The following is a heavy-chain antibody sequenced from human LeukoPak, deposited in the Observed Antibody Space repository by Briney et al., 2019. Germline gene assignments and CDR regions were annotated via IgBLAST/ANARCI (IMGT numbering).Heavy chain of an antibody. D-gene: IGHD2-21*02. J-gene: IGHJ4*02. CDR2: ISGSGDST. V-gene: IGHV3-23*01. Sequence: PGGSLRLSCVASGFTLRSYVMNWVRQTPGKVLEWVSSISGSGDSTFYADSVKGRFSISRDNPKNTLYLQVSGLRTEDTAVYYCAKDRLLNCRGDCYIFDYWGQGTVVTVSS. CDR3: AKDRLLNCRGDCYIFDY. CDR1: GFTLRSYV.